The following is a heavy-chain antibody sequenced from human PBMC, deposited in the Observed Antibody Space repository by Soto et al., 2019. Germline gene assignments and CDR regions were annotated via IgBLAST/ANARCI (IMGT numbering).Heavy chain of an antibody. J-gene: IGHJ5*02. V-gene: IGHV4-4*07. D-gene: IGHD1-1*01. CDR3: VRDGTKALRDWFDP. CDR1: GASISGFY. CDR2: IYATGTT. Sequence: LSLTCTVSGASISGFYWSWIRKSAGKGLEWIGRIYATGTTDYNPSLKGRVMMSVDTSKKQFSLKLRSVTAADTAVYYCVRDGTKALRDWFDPWGQGISVTVSS.